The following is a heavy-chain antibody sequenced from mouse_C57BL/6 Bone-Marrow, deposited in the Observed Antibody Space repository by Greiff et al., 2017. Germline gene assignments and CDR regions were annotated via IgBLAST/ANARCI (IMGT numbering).Heavy chain of an antibody. J-gene: IGHJ3*01. V-gene: IGHV2-2*01. CDR1: GFSLTSYG. CDR3: AREELRFPAWFAY. D-gene: IGHD1-1*01. Sequence: VQLVESGPGLVQPSQSLSITCTVSGFSLTSYGVHWVRQSPGKGLEWLGVIWSGGSTDYNAAFISRLSISKDNSKSQVFFKMNSLQADDTAIYYCAREELRFPAWFAYWGQGTLVTVSA. CDR2: IWSGGST.